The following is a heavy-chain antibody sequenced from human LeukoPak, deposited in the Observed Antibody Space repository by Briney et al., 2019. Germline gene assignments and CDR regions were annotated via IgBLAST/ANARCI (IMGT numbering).Heavy chain of an antibody. CDR3: ARRTTYFGWRRSESPSCFDY. CDR1: GYSISSGYY. D-gene: IGHD5-12*01. CDR2: IY. V-gene: IGHV4-38-2*02. Sequence: SETLSLTCTVSGYSISSGYYWGWIRQPPGKGLEWIGSIYYNPSLRSRVTMSADTSKNQFSLKLSSVTAADTAVYYCARRTTYFGWRRSESPSCFDYWGQGTPVTVSS. J-gene: IGHJ4*02.